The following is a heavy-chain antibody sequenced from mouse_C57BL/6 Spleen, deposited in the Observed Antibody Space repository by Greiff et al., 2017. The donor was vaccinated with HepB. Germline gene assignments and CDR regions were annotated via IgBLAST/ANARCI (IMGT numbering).Heavy chain of an antibody. CDR3: ARAAYYSNYYFDY. V-gene: IGHV3-6*01. J-gene: IGHJ2*01. CDR2: ISYDGSN. CDR1: GYSITSGYY. D-gene: IGHD2-5*01. Sequence: EVKVEESGPGLVKPSQSLSLTCSVTGYSITSGYYWNWIRQFPGNKLEWLGYISYDGSNNYNPSLKNLISFTRDTSKNQFFLKLNSVTTEDTATYYCARAAYYSNYYFDYWGQGTTLTVSS.